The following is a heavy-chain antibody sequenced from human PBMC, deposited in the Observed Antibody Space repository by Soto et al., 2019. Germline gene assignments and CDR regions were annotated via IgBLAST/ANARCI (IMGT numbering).Heavy chain of an antibody. V-gene: IGHV2-26*01. CDR1: GFSLSDSREA. CDR2: IFSSDEK. CDR3: ARINTGGHRNTWFDP. D-gene: IGHD2-15*01. Sequence: SGPTLVNPTETLTLTCTVSGFSLSDSREAVSWIRQPPGRALEWLAHIFSSDEKAYSLSLFRRLPISKNTSKSQPVLTVTNDVTANKATYYCARINTGGHRNTWFDPWGQGTLVT. J-gene: IGHJ5*02.